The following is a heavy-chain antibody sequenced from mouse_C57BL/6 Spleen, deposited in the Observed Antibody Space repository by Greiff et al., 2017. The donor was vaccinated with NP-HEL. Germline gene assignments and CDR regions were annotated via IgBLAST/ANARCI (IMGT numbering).Heavy chain of an antibody. Sequence: EVQLQQSVAELVRPGASVKLSCTASGFTIKNTYMHWVKQRPEQGLEWIGRIDPANGNTKYDPKFKGKATITADTSSNTAYLELSSLTSEDTAIYYGARLITTVRREYFDVWGTGTPVTVSA. CDR2: IDPANGNT. D-gene: IGHD2-4*01. J-gene: IGHJ1*03. CDR1: GFTIKNTY. CDR3: ARLITTVRREYFDV. V-gene: IGHV14-3*01.